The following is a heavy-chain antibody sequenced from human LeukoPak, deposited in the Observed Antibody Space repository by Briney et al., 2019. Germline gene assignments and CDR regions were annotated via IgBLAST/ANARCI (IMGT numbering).Heavy chain of an antibody. V-gene: IGHV3-30*02. D-gene: IGHD2-2*02. CDR2: IRYDGSNK. CDR1: GFTFSSYA. Sequence: GGSLRLSYAASGFTFSSYAMSWVRQAPGKGLEWVAFIRYDGSNKYYADSVKGRFTISRDNSKNTLYLQMNSLRAEDTAVYYCAKDKYQLLYRYNWFDPWGQGTLVTVSS. CDR3: AKDKYQLLYRYNWFDP. J-gene: IGHJ5*02.